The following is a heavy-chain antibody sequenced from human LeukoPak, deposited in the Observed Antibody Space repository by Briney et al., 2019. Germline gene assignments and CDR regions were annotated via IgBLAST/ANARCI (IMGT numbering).Heavy chain of an antibody. D-gene: IGHD5-12*01. CDR1: GYTFTSYY. Sequence: AASVTVSCTASGYTFTSYYMHWVRQAPGQGREWMGIINPSGGSTSYAQKFQGRVTMTRDTSTSTVYMELSSLRSEDTAVYYCAGASGYDPPRFDYWGQGTLVTVSS. J-gene: IGHJ4*02. CDR2: INPSGGST. V-gene: IGHV1-46*01. CDR3: AGASGYDPPRFDY.